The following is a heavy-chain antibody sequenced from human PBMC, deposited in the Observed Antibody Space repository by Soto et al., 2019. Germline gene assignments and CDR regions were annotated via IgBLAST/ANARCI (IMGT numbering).Heavy chain of an antibody. CDR2: IIPIFGTA. CDR1: GGTFSSYA. V-gene: IGHV1-69*13. D-gene: IGHD1-26*01. J-gene: IGHJ4*02. CDR3: ARERPRISGEVGACTFDY. Sequence: ASVKVSCKASGGTFSSYAISWVRQAPGQGXEWMGGIIPIFGTANYAQKFQGRVTITADESTSTAYMELSSLRSEDTAVYYCARERPRISGEVGACTFDYWGQGPLVTISS.